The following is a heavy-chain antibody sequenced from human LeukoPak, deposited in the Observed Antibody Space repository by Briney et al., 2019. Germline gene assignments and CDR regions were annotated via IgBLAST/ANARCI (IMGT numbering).Heavy chain of an antibody. Sequence: SETLSLTCTVSSGSISTSNYYWGWVRQPPGKALEWIGNIFYSGSTYYSPSLKSRVTISLDTSRNQFSLKLNSVTAADTAVYYCAKTGSGVDVWGKGTTVTVSS. CDR3: AKTGSGVDV. D-gene: IGHD3-10*01. V-gene: IGHV4-39*07. CDR2: IFYSGST. CDR1: SGSISTSNYY. J-gene: IGHJ6*04.